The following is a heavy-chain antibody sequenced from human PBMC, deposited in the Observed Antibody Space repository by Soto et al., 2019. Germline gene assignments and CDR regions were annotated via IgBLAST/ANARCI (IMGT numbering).Heavy chain of an antibody. J-gene: IGHJ4*02. D-gene: IGHD6-13*01. CDR3: ARPIAAPDSGVKEE. CDR1: GGTFSSYT. CDR2: IIPVSGIA. V-gene: IGHV1-69*02. Sequence: QVHLVQSGAELRKPGSSVKVSCKAAGGTFSSYTITWVRQAPGQGFEWMGRIIPVSGIAHYAQRFQGRVTMTADKSTSTAYMELSSLKSEDTAVYYCARPIAAPDSGVKEEWGQGTLVTVSS.